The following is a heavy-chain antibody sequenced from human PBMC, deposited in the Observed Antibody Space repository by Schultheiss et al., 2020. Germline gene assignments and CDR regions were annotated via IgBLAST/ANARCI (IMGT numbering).Heavy chain of an antibody. J-gene: IGHJ5*02. CDR1: GDSIKSGSNF. Sequence: SETLSLTCTVSGDSIKSGSNFWSWIRQPAGKGLEWIGRIYSSGSTKYNPSLKSRVIISLGTTRTQFSLQLSSVTAADTAVYYCARVLSRYGTAFDPWGQGTLVTVSS. CDR3: ARVLSRYGTAFDP. CDR2: IYSSGST. V-gene: IGHV4-61*02. D-gene: IGHD5-18*01.